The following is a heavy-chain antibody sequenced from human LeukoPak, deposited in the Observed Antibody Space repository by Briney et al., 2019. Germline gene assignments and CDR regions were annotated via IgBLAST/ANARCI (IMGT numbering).Heavy chain of an antibody. Sequence: PRGSLRLSCAASGFTFSDYYMSWIRQAPGKGLEWISYISSSSSYTNYADSVKGRFTISRDNAKNSLYLQMNSLRAEDTAVYYCARTYSFIDAFDIWGQGTMVTVSS. J-gene: IGHJ3*02. CDR1: GFTFSDYY. V-gene: IGHV3-11*03. D-gene: IGHD2-21*01. CDR2: ISSSSSYT. CDR3: ARTYSFIDAFDI.